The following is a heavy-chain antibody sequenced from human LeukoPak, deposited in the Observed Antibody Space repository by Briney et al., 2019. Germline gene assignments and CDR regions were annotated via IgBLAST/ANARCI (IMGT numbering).Heavy chain of an antibody. CDR3: ASRMPYYDILTGYYTGNWFDP. V-gene: IGHV3-7*01. CDR1: GFTFSSYW. J-gene: IGHJ5*02. Sequence: GGSLRLSCAASGFTFSSYWMSWVRQAPGKGLEWVANIKQDGSEKYYVDSVKGRFTISRDNAKNSLYLQMNSLRAEDTAVYYCASRMPYYDILTGYYTGNWFDPWGQGTLVTVSS. D-gene: IGHD3-9*01. CDR2: IKQDGSEK.